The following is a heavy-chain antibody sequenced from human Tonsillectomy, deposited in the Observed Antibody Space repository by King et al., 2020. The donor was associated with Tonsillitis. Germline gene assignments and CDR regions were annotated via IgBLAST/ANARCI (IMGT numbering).Heavy chain of an antibody. CDR1: GGSITYGSYS. CDR2: IYHSGAT. V-gene: IGHV4-30-2*01. Sequence: QLQESGSGLVKPSQTLSLTCTVSGGSITYGSYSWAWIRQPPGKGLEWIGYIYHSGATYYSPSLRGRVTISMDPSKNQFSLKLRSVTAADTAVYFCARGDSGSSADLWGQGTLVIVSS. CDR3: ARGDSGSSADL. J-gene: IGHJ5*02. D-gene: IGHD6-6*01.